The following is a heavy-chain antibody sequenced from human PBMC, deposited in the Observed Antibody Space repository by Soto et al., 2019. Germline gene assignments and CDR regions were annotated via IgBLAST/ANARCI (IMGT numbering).Heavy chain of an antibody. V-gene: IGHV3-23*01. D-gene: IGHD4-17*01. CDR1: GCIFSNYA. Sequence: GFLCLSGEAAGCIFSNYAMNWVRHAPGKGLEWVSAISSSGDSEYYAESVRGRFTISRDNSINTLYLQMRSLRPEDTAVYYCAHPRGYGVFDAVDIWGQGTMVTVSS. CDR2: ISSSGDSE. J-gene: IGHJ3*02. CDR3: AHPRGYGVFDAVDI.